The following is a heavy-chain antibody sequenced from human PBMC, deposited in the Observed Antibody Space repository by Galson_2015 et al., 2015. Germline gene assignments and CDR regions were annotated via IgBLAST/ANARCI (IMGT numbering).Heavy chain of an antibody. J-gene: IGHJ6*02. D-gene: IGHD3-10*01. V-gene: IGHV3-23*01. Sequence: SLRLSCAASGFTFSSYAMSWVRQAPGKGLEWVSAISGSGGSTYYADSVKGRFTISRDNSKNTLYLQMNSLRAEDTAVYYCAKEEGLFAGFGELIPLEYYYYGMDVWGQGTTVTVSS. CDR3: AKEEGLFAGFGELIPLEYYYYGMDV. CDR1: GFTFSSYA. CDR2: ISGSGGST.